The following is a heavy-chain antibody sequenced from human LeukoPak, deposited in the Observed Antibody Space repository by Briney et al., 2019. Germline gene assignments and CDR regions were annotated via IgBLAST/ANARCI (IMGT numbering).Heavy chain of an antibody. CDR1: GITLSNYG. Sequence: GGSLRLSCAVSGITLSNYGMSWVRQAPGKGLEWVAGISDSGGRTNYADSVKGRFTISRDNPKNTLYLQMNSLRAEDTAVYFCTKRGVVIRVILVGFHKEAYYFDSWGQGALVTVSS. CDR2: ISDSGGRT. D-gene: IGHD3-22*01. J-gene: IGHJ4*02. CDR3: TKRGVVIRVILVGFHKEAYYFDS. V-gene: IGHV3-23*01.